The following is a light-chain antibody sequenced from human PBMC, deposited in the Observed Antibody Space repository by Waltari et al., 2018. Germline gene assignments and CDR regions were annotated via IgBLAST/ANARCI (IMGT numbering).Light chain of an antibody. CDR2: RAS. Sequence: EIVLTQSPGTASLSPGERATLPCRASQSVGSSSLAWYQQKPGQAPRLVIYRASRRATGIPDRFSGSGSGTDFSLTISRLEPEDFATYYCQQSYSTPRTFGPGTKVDIK. CDR3: QQSYSTPRT. CDR1: QSVGSSS. V-gene: IGKV3-20*01. J-gene: IGKJ3*01.